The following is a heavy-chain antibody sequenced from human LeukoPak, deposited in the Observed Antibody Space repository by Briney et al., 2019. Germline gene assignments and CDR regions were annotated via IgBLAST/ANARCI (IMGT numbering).Heavy chain of an antibody. J-gene: IGHJ4*02. CDR2: IRFDGGTK. CDR3: ARGGGYSYGSFDY. V-gene: IGHV3-30*02. CDR1: EFTFSNSG. D-gene: IGHD5-18*01. Sequence: PGGSLRLSCAASEFTFSNSGMHWVRQAPGKGLEWVAFIRFDGGTKYYADSVKGRFTISRDNSKNTVYLQMNSLRAEDTAVYYCARGGGYSYGSFDYWGQGTLVTVSS.